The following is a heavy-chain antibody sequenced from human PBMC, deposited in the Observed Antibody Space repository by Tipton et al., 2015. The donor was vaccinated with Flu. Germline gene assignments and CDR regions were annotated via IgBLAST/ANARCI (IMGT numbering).Heavy chain of an antibody. CDR3: ARVPRGEWLAHFDY. J-gene: IGHJ4*02. Sequence: SLRLSCAASGFTFSSYSMNWVRQAPGKGLEWVSSISSSSSYIYYADSVKGRFTISRDNSKNTLYLQMNSLRAEDTAVYYCARVPRGEWLAHFDYWGQGTLVTVSS. CDR1: GFTFSSYS. D-gene: IGHD6-19*01. CDR2: ISSSSSYI. V-gene: IGHV3-21*01.